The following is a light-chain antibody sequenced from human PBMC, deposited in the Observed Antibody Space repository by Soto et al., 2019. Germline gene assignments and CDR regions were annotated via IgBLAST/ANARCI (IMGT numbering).Light chain of an antibody. J-gene: IGLJ1*01. Sequence: QSVLTQPASVSGSPGQSITISCTGSSSDVGGYNYVSWYQQHPGKAPKLMIYDVINRPSGVSNRFSASKSGNTASLTISGLQAEDEADYYCSSYASSSTPYVFGTGTKLTVL. CDR2: DVI. CDR3: SSYASSSTPYV. V-gene: IGLV2-14*01. CDR1: SSDVGGYNY.